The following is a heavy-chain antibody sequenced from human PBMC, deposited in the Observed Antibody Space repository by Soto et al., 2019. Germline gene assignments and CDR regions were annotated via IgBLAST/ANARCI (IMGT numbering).Heavy chain of an antibody. CDR2: IYYSGST. J-gene: IGHJ4*02. D-gene: IGHD3-10*01. CDR1: GGSISSYY. Sequence: SETLSLTCTVSGGSISSYYWSWIRQPPGKGLEWIGYIYYSGSTNYNPSLKSRVTISVDTSKNQFSLKLSSVTAADTAVYYCARVGVMGRGASYYFDYWGQGTLVTVSS. V-gene: IGHV4-59*01. CDR3: ARVGVMGRGASYYFDY.